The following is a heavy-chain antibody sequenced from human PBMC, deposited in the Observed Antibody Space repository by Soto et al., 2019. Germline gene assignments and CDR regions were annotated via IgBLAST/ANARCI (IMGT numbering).Heavy chain of an antibody. Sequence: QVQLVESGGGVVQPGTSLRLSCVGSGFTFRSYVIHWVRQAPGKGLEWVALTSYDGTNNYYGDSVKGRFTISRDNSENTVDLHVDSLGLEGTSRYFFARWGTSGGLDVWCPGTVVSVSS. CDR2: TSYDGTNN. V-gene: IGHV3-30*05. D-gene: IGHD3-16*01. J-gene: IGHJ4*02. CDR1: GFTFRSYV. CDR3: ARWGTSGGLDV.